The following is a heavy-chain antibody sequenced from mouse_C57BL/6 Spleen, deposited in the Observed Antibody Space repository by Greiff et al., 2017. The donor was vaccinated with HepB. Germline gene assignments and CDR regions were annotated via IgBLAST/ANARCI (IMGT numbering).Heavy chain of an antibody. D-gene: IGHD1-1*01. CDR2: ISDGGSYT. J-gene: IGHJ2*01. V-gene: IGHV5-4*01. Sequence: EVQRVESGGGLVKPGGSLKLSCAASGFTFSSYAMSWVRQTPEKRLEWVATISDGGSYTYYPDNVKGRFTISRDNANNNLYLQMSHLKSEDTAMYYCARGSSDDYFDYWGQGTTLTVSS. CDR3: ARGSSDDYFDY. CDR1: GFTFSSYA.